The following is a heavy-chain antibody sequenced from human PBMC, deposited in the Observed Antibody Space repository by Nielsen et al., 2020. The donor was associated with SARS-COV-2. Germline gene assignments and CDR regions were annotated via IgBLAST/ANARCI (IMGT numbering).Heavy chain of an antibody. V-gene: IGHV3-30*03. CDR1: GFTFSSYS. J-gene: IGHJ3*02. CDR3: ARDRGSYYGADAFDI. Sequence: GGSLRLSCAASGFTFSSYSMNWVRQAPGKGLEWVAVISYDGSNKYYADSVKGRFTISRDNSKNTLYLQMNSLRAEDTAVYYCARDRGSYYGADAFDIWGQGTMVTVSS. CDR2: ISYDGSNK. D-gene: IGHD1-26*01.